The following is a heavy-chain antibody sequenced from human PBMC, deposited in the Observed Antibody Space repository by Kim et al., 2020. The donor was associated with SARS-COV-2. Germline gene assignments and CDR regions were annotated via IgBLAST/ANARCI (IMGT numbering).Heavy chain of an antibody. CDR3: ATVRERGSGDDAFDI. J-gene: IGHJ3*02. V-gene: IGHV4-31*03. D-gene: IGHD3-10*01. Sequence: SETLSLTCTVSGGSISSGGYYWSWIRQHPGKGLEWIGYIYYSGSTYYNTSLKSRVTISVDTSKNQFSLKLSSVTAADTAVNYCATVRERGSGDDAFDIWGQGTMDTVSS. CDR1: GGSISSGGYY. CDR2: IYYSGST.